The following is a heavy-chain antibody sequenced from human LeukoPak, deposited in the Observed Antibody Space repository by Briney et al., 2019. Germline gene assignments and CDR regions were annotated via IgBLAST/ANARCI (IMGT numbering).Heavy chain of an antibody. CDR1: GFTFSNAW. V-gene: IGHV3-15*01. Sequence: GGSLRLSCAASGFTFSNAWMSWVRQAPGKGLEWVGRIKSKTDGGTTDYAAPVKGRFTISRDDSKNTLYLQMNSLKTEDTAVYYCSLHYYTSGSYYNNDSGFDYWGQGTLVTVSS. CDR2: IKSKTDGGTT. CDR3: SLHYYTSGSYYNNDSGFDY. J-gene: IGHJ4*02. D-gene: IGHD3-10*01.